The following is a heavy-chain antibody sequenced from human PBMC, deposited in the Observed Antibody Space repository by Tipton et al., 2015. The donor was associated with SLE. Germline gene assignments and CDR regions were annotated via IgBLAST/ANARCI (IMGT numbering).Heavy chain of an antibody. V-gene: IGHV3-7*05. CDR3: ARVEGSGWVGAFDI. Sequence: SLRLSCAASGFTFSSYWMSWVRQAPGKGLEWVANIKQDGSEKYYVDSVKGRFTISRDNAKNSLYLQMNSPRAEDTAVYYCARVEGSGWVGAFDIWGQGTMVTVSS. CDR2: IKQDGSEK. J-gene: IGHJ3*02. CDR1: GFTFSSYW. D-gene: IGHD6-19*01.